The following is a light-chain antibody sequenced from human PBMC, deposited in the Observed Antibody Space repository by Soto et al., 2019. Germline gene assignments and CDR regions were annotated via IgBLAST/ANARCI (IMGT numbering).Light chain of an antibody. CDR3: QQRSNWPPMYT. CDR2: DAS. Sequence: EIVLTQSPATLSLSPGERATLSCRASQSVSSYLAWHQQKPGQAPRLLIYDASIRATGIPARFSGSGSGTDFTLTISSLEPGDFALYYCQQRSNWPPMYTFGQGTKLEIK. V-gene: IGKV3-11*01. J-gene: IGKJ2*01. CDR1: QSVSSY.